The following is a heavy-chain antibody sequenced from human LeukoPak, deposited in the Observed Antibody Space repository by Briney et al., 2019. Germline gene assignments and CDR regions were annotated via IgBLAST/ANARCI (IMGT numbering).Heavy chain of an antibody. CDR3: ARVQAGKWDFDF. CDR2: IRSDSTII. J-gene: IGHJ4*02. D-gene: IGHD1-26*01. CDR1: GFSLSRYW. Sequence: GGSLRLSCAASGFSLSRYWMSWVRQAPGKGLEWVSYIRSDSTIINYAESVKGRFTISRDNAKNSLYLQMNSLRAEDTAVYFCARVQAGKWDFDFWGQGTLVTVSS. V-gene: IGHV3-48*01.